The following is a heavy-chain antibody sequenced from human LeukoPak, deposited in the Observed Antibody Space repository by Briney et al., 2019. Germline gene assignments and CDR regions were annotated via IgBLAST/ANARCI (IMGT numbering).Heavy chain of an antibody. D-gene: IGHD3-16*02. V-gene: IGHV3-23*01. CDR1: GFTFSSYA. Sequence: GGSLRLSCAASGFTFSSYAMSWVRQAPGKGLEWVSAISGSGGSTYYADSVKGRFTISRDNSKNTLHLQMNSLRAEDTAVYYCAKTFNMITFGGVIAPDYWGQGTLVTVSS. J-gene: IGHJ4*02. CDR3: AKTFNMITFGGVIAPDY. CDR2: ISGSGGST.